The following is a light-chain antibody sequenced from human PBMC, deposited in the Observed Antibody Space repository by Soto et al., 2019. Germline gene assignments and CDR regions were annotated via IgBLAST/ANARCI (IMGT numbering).Light chain of an antibody. J-gene: IGKJ1*01. CDR2: HAS. CDR3: QQYNSYS. V-gene: IGKV2-28*01. Sequence: DIVLTQSPLSLPVTPGEPASISCRSSPSLLHSNGYNYLDWYMQKPGQSPHLLIYHASNLQSGVPSRCSGSGSGTEFTLTISSLQPDDFATYYCQQYNSYSFGQGTKVDI. CDR1: PSLLHSNGYNY.